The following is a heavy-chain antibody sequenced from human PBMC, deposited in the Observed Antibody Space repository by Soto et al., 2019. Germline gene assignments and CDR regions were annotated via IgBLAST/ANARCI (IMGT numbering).Heavy chain of an antibody. CDR2: VYPDDFDV. D-gene: IGHD1-20*01. CDR1: GYNFTNYW. Sequence: GESLKISCKASGYNFTNYWIGWVRQRPGKGLEWMGLVYPDDFDVRYSPSFQGQVTISVDKAISTASLQWSSLRTSDTAMYFCARFLVVTETINAFDVWGQGTMVTVSS. J-gene: IGHJ3*01. CDR3: ARFLVVTETINAFDV. V-gene: IGHV5-51*01.